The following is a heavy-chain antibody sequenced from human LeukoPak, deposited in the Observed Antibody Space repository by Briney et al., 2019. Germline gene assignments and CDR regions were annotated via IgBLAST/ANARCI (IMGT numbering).Heavy chain of an antibody. CDR3: AKDQYDSGLFDY. J-gene: IGHJ4*02. Sequence: TGGSLRLSCAASGFTFSSYAMSWVRQAPGKGLEWVSSISISGGSTYYADSVKGRFTISRDNSKNTLYLQMNSLRAEDTAVFYCAKDQYDSGLFDYWGQGTLVTVSS. D-gene: IGHD3-22*01. CDR2: ISISGGST. V-gene: IGHV3-23*01. CDR1: GFTFSSYA.